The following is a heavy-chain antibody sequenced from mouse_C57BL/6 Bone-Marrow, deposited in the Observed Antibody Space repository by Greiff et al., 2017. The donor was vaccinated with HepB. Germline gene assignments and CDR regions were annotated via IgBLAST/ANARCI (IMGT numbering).Heavy chain of an antibody. J-gene: IGHJ2*01. V-gene: IGHV1-64*01. CDR1: GYTFTSYW. CDR2: IHPNSGST. D-gene: IGHD2-3*01. CDR3: ASGGYYYFDY. Sequence: QVQLQQPGAELVKPGASVKLSCKASGYTFTSYWMHWVKQRPGQGLEWIGMIHPNSGSTNYNEKFKSKATLTVDNSSSTAYMQLSSRTSEDAAVYYCASGGYYYFDYWGQGTTLTVAS.